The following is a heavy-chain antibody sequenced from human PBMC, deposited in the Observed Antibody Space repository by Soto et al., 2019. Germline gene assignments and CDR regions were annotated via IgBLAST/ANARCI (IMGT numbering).Heavy chain of an antibody. CDR3: ARTIEYSSSFGVQDFP. J-gene: IGHJ5*02. CDR1: GFTFSDYY. V-gene: IGHV3-11*01. Sequence: GGSLRLSCAASGFTFSDYYMSWIRQAPGKGLEWVSYISSSGSTIYYADSVKGRFTISRDNAKNSLYLQMNSLRAEDTAVYYCARTIEYSSSFGVQDFPWGQGTLVTVSS. CDR2: ISSSGSTI. D-gene: IGHD6-6*01.